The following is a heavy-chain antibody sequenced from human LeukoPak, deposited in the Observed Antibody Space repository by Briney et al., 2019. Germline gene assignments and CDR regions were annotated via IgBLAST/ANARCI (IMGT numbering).Heavy chain of an antibody. CDR3: ARSEDSSSQQYDY. V-gene: IGHV1-69*05. CDR1: GGTFSSYA. D-gene: IGHD6-6*01. CDR2: IIPIFGTA. J-gene: IGHJ4*02. Sequence: SVKVSCRASGGTFSSYAISWVRQAPGQGLEWMGRIIPIFGTANYAQKFQGRVTITTDESTSTAYMELSSLRSEDTAVYYCARSEDSSSQQYDYWGQGTLVTVSS.